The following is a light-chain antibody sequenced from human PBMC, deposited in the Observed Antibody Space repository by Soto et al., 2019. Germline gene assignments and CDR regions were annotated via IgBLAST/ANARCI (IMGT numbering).Light chain of an antibody. CDR3: QKSDHLPL. J-gene: IGKJ3*01. CDR1: QSLRSSY. Sequence: PGERATLSCWASQSLRSSYLAWYQRKPGQAPRLLMFGASRRATGIPDRFNGSGSGTDFILTISRLEPEDVATYYCQKSDHLPLFGPGTKVDI. CDR2: GAS. V-gene: IGKV3-20*01.